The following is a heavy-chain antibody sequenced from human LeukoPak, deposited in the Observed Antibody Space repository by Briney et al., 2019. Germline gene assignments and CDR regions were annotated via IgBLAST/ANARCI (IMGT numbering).Heavy chain of an antibody. CDR1: GFTFSSYA. Sequence: GGSLRLSCAASGFTFSSYALHWVRQAPGKGLEWVAVISYDGSTNYYADSVKGRFTISRDNSKNTLYLQMNSLRAEDTAVYYCARDAGAARYHGMDVWGQGTTVTVPS. D-gene: IGHD6-13*01. CDR3: ARDAGAARYHGMDV. J-gene: IGHJ6*02. V-gene: IGHV3-30*04. CDR2: ISYDGSTN.